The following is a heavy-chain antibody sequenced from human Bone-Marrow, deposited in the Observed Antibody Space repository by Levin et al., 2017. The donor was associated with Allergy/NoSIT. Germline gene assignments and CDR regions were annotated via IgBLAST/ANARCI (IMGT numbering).Heavy chain of an antibody. V-gene: IGHV5-10-1*01. D-gene: IGHD3-10*01. Sequence: GESLKISCKGSGYEFPGYWIEWVRQMPGKGLEWMGRIGPSDAQTKYSPSSQGHVTFSADKSISTAYLHFSSLKASDTAMYYCARGGSGGLYVGMDVWGQGTTVTVSS. CDR1: GYEFPGYW. J-gene: IGHJ6*02. CDR2: IGPSDAQT. CDR3: ARGGSGGLYVGMDV.